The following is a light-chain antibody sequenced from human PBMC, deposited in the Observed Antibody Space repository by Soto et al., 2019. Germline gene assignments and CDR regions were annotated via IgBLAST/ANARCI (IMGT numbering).Light chain of an antibody. CDR2: GAS. V-gene: IGKV1-39*01. CDR1: ESMSNC. Sequence: HLLQTPSTLSSSVGDSVRITCRASESMSNCLAWYQQKPGKAPKLLISGASSLQSGVPSRFSGSGSGTYFTLTISSLQPEDFATYYCQQSHSTPITFGQGSRLAI. CDR3: QQSHSTPIT. J-gene: IGKJ5*01.